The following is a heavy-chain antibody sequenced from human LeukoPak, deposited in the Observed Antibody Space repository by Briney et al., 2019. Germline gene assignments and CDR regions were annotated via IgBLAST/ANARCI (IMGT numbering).Heavy chain of an antibody. CDR3: ARGHDDYGSGSYYNATVDY. V-gene: IGHV1-2*02. CDR2: INPNSGGT. Sequence: ASVKVSCKASGYTFTGYYMHWVRQAPGQGLEWMGWINPNSGGTNYAQKFQGRVTMTRDTSISTAYMELSRLRSDDTAVYYCARGHDDYGSGSYYNATVDYWGQGTLVTVSS. J-gene: IGHJ4*02. D-gene: IGHD3-10*01. CDR1: GYTFTGYY.